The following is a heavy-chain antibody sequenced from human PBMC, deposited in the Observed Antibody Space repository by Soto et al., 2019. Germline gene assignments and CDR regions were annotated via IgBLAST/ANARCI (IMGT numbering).Heavy chain of an antibody. CDR2: INAGNGNT. CDR1: GYTFTSYA. V-gene: IGHV1-3*01. CDR3: AWSRLLWFGELLSYYYGMDV. J-gene: IGHJ6*02. Sequence: GASVKVSCKASGYTFTSYAMHWVRQAPGQRLEWMGWINAGNGNTKYSQKFQGRVTITRDTSASTAYMELSSLRSEDTAVYYCAWSRLLWFGELLSYYYGMDVWGQGTTVTVSS. D-gene: IGHD3-10*01.